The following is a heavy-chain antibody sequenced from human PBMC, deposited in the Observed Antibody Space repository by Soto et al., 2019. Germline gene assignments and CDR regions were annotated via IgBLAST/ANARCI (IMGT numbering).Heavy chain of an antibody. J-gene: IGHJ4*02. D-gene: IGHD6-25*01. CDR3: ARDLPNLPRAAL. CDR2: ISSSSSYI. V-gene: IGHV3-21*01. Sequence: EVQLVESGGGLVRPGGSLRLSCAASGFTFSTYSMNWVRQAPGKGLEWVSSISSSSSYIYYADSVKGRFTISRDNAKNSLYLQMNSLRAEDTAVQYCARDLPNLPRAALWGQGALVTVSS. CDR1: GFTFSTYS.